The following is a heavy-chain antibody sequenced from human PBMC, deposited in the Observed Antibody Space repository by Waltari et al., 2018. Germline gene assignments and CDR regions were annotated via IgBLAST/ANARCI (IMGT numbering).Heavy chain of an antibody. CDR2: ISSSGST. CDR1: GITVGNNY. V-gene: IGHV3-66*02. CDR3: ARDPPGVAAAGPGRG. Sequence: EVQLVESGGGLVQPGGSLRLSCAASGITVGNNYMSWVRQAPGKGLELTSLISSSGSTYYADSVKGRFTISRDNSKNTLYLQMNSLRSEDTAVYFCARDPPGVAAAGPGRGWGQGTLVTVSS. D-gene: IGHD6-25*01. J-gene: IGHJ4*02.